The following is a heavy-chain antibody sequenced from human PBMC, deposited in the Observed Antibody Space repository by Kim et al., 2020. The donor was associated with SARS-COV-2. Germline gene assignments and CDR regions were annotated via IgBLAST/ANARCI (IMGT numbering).Heavy chain of an antibody. V-gene: IGHV4-34*01. Sequence: SETLSLTCAVYGGSFSGYYWSWIRQPPGKGLEWIGEINHSGSTNYNPSLKSQVTISVDTSKNQFSLKLSSVTAADTAVYYCARGVMTTVIWGYYYGMDVWGQGTTVTVSS. J-gene: IGHJ6*02. CDR3: ARGVMTTVIWGYYYGMDV. CDR1: GGSFSGYY. CDR2: INHSGST. D-gene: IGHD4-4*01.